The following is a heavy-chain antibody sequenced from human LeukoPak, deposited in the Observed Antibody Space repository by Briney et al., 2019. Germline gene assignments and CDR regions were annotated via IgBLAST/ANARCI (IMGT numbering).Heavy chain of an antibody. J-gene: IGHJ4*02. V-gene: IGHV1-46*01. CDR3: ARGTPLLRQNGPPAPFDY. CDR1: GYTFTSYY. D-gene: IGHD3-10*01. Sequence: ASVKVSCKASGYTFTSYYMHWVRQAPGQGLEWMGIINPSGGSTSYAQKFQGRVTMTRDTSTSTVYMELSSLRSEDTAVYYCARGTPLLRQNGPPAPFDYWGQGTLVTVSS. CDR2: INPSGGST.